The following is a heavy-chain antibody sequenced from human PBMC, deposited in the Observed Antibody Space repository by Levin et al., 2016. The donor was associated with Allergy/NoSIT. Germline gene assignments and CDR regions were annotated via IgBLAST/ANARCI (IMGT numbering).Heavy chain of an antibody. Sequence: PGKGLEWIGNIYYSGTTYYNPSLKSGVTISVDTSKNQFSLKLSSVTAADTAVYYCARCGAFGELSFGWFDPWGQGALVTVSS. CDR3: ARCGAFGELSFGWFDP. CDR2: IYYSGTT. J-gene: IGHJ5*02. V-gene: IGHV4-30-4*01. D-gene: IGHD3-16*02.